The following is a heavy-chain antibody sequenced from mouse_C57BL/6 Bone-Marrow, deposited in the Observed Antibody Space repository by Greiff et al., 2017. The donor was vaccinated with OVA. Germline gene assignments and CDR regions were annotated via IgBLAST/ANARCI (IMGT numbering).Heavy chain of an antibody. V-gene: IGHV1-9*01. CDR2: ILPGSGST. D-gene: IGHD6-1*01. CDR3: ARRGAARDY. Sequence: SLSDLLNPGASVKLSCNSTGYTFTGYWIEWVKQRPGHGLECIGEILPGSGSTNYNEKFKGKATFTADTSSNTAYMQLSSLTTEDSAIYYCARRGAARDYWGQGTTLTVSS. J-gene: IGHJ2*01. CDR1: GYTFTGYW.